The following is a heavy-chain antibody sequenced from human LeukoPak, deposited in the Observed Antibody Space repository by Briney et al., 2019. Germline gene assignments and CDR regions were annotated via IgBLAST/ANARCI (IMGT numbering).Heavy chain of an antibody. CDR3: ARGKWLPHPDFDY. J-gene: IGHJ4*02. D-gene: IGHD5-12*01. CDR2: MNPNSGNT. V-gene: IGHV1-8*03. CDR1: GYTFTSYD. Sequence: GASVKVSCKASGYTFTSYDIDWVRQATGQGLEWMGWMNPNSGNTGYAQKFQGRVTITRNTSISTAYMELSSLRSEDTAVYYCARGKWLPHPDFDYWGQGTLVTVSS.